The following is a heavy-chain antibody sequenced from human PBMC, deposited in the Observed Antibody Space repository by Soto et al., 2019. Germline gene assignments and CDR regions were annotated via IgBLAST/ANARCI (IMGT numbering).Heavy chain of an antibody. CDR2: ISTYSGDT. CDR1: GYSFTSLD. Sequence: QVQLVQSGAEVREPGASVKVSCKASGYSFTSLDINWVRQTAGQGLEWMGWISTYSGDTKYAQKFQGRVTMTTDTSTTTAYLELRSLRSDDTAVYYCARHHGPTTSENWFDPWGQGTLVTVSS. D-gene: IGHD5-12*01. CDR3: ARHHGPTTSENWFDP. J-gene: IGHJ5*02. V-gene: IGHV1-18*01.